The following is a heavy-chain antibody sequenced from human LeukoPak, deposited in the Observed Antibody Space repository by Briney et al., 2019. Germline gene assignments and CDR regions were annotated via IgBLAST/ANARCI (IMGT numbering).Heavy chain of an antibody. CDR3: ARVGLGSGLPFDY. J-gene: IGHJ4*02. D-gene: IGHD3-3*01. CDR2: ITGGGSTT. CDR1: GFTFSTYE. Sequence: PGGSLRLSCAASGFTFSTYEMNWVRQAPGKGLEWVSYITGGGSTTYYEDSVKGRFTVPRDNAKNSLYLQMNSLRAEDTAVYYCARVGLGSGLPFDYWGQGTLVTVSS. V-gene: IGHV3-48*03.